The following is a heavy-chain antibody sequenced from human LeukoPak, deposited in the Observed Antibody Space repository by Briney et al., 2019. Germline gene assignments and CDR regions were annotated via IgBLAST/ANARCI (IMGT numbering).Heavy chain of an antibody. V-gene: IGHV3-30*02. D-gene: IGHD2-2*01. CDR1: GFTFSSYG. Sequence: GGSLRLSCAASGFTFSSYGIHWVRQAPGKGLEWVAFIRYDGTNKYYADSVKGRFTISRDDSKNTAYLQMNSLKTEDTAVYYCTRIPDIVVVPAAIGAFDIWGQGTMVTVSS. CDR2: IRYDGTNK. CDR3: TRIPDIVVVPAAIGAFDI. J-gene: IGHJ3*02.